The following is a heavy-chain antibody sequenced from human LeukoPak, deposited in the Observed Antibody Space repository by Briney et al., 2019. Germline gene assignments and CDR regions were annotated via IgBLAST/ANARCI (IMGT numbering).Heavy chain of an antibody. CDR1: GFTFSSYW. J-gene: IGHJ6*03. CDR3: ARALFGYCSSTSCRSPYYYYMDV. Sequence: GGSLRLSCAASGFTFSSYWMSWVRQAPGEGLEWVANIKQDGSEKYYVDSVKGRFTISRDNAKNSLYLQMNSLRAEDTAVYYCARALFGYCSSTSCRSPYYYYMDVWGKGTTVTVSS. D-gene: IGHD2-2*03. V-gene: IGHV3-7*01. CDR2: IKQDGSEK.